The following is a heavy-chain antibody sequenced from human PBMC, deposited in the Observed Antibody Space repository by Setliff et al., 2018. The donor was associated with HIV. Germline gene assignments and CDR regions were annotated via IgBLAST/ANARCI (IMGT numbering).Heavy chain of an antibody. CDR1: GGSISGYH. D-gene: IGHD6-13*01. Sequence: LSLTCTVSGGSISGYHWNWLRQTPGKGLEWIGYIYTSRGTNYNHSLRTRVIISVDTSNQFSLKLSSVTAADAAVYYCARSPSYRSSWEYYFDYWGQGILVTVTS. CDR3: ARSPSYRSSWEYYFDY. V-gene: IGHV4-4*09. CDR2: IYTSRGT. J-gene: IGHJ4*02.